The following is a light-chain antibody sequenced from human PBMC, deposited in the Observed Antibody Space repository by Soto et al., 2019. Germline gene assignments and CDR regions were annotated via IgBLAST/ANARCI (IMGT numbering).Light chain of an antibody. Sequence: IVLTQTPLSSLVTLVQPASISCKSSQSLAHSDGNTYLNWLQQRPGQPPRLLIYKTSNRFPGVPDRFSGSGTGTDFTLKISRVEAEDVGVYYCVEATLLPHAFGQGTKVEIK. CDR1: QSLAHSDGNTY. J-gene: IGKJ1*01. CDR2: KTS. CDR3: VEATLLPHA. V-gene: IGKV2-24*01.